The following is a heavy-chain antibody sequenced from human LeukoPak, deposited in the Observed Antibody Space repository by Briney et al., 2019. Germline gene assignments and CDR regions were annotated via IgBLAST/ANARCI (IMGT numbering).Heavy chain of an antibody. CDR1: GYSFTSYW. J-gene: IGHJ3*02. Sequence: GESLKISCKGSGYSFTSYWIGWVRQMPGKGLEWMGIIYPGDSDTRYSPSFQGQVTISADKPISTAYLQWSSLRASDTAMYYCARLSVGYYDSSGYRTYDAFDIWGQGTMVTISS. CDR3: ARLSVGYYDSSGYRTYDAFDI. V-gene: IGHV5-51*04. D-gene: IGHD3-22*01. CDR2: IYPGDSDT.